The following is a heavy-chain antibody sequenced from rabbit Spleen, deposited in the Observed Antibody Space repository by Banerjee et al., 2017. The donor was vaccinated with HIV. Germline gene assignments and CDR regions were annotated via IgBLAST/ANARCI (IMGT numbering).Heavy chain of an antibody. Sequence: QSLEESGGGLVQPGGSLTLTCKASGFSFGSSDEMCWVRQAPGKGMEWIACINADTGKPDDGSWVKGRSSTTITLPTTVTLRMNSVTASGRAAYFCAKDLVGVIGWNFYLWGPGTLVTVS. CDR2: INADTGKP. CDR1: GFSFGSSDE. CDR3: AKDLVGVIGWNFYL. J-gene: IGHJ6*01. D-gene: IGHD5-1*01. V-gene: IGHV1S40*01.